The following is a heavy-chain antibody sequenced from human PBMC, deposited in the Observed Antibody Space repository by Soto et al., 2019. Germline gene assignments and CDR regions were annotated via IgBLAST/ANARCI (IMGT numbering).Heavy chain of an antibody. Sequence: GGSLRLSCAASGFTFSCYAMTWVRQAPGRGLEWVSAISGSGSPTYYADSVKGRFTISRDNSKNTLYLQMNSLRADDTAVYYCARDMSGGTYNYYYGMDVWGQGTTVTVSS. D-gene: IGHD1-26*01. J-gene: IGHJ6*02. CDR1: GFTFSCYA. CDR3: ARDMSGGTYNYYYGMDV. V-gene: IGHV3-23*01. CDR2: ISGSGSPT.